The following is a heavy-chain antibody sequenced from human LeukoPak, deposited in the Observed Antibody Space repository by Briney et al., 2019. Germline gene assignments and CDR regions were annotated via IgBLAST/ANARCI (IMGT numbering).Heavy chain of an antibody. V-gene: IGHV3-7*03. D-gene: IGHD2-15*01. CDR1: GFTFNNYW. CDR3: AKAPVTSCRGAFCYPFDY. J-gene: IGHJ4*02. Sequence: GGSLRLSCAASGFTFNNYWMNWVRQAPGKGLEWVANIKQDGSEKYYVDSVKGRFTISRDNAKNLLYLQMNSLRAEDAAVYYCAKAPVTSCRGAFCYPFDYWGQGTLVTVSS. CDR2: IKQDGSEK.